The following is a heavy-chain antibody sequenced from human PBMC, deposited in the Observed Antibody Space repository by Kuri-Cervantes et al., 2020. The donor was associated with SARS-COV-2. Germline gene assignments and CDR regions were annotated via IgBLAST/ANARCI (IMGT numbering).Heavy chain of an antibody. J-gene: IGHJ4*02. Sequence: LSLTCAASGFTFSSYAMHWVRQAPGKGLEWGGVISYDGSNKYYADSVKGRLTISRDNSKNTLHMQMNSLRAEDTGVYYCERSGGYGGIQLWLGPLDYWGQGTLVTVSS. V-gene: IGHV3-30*04. D-gene: IGHD5-18*01. CDR1: GFTFSSYA. CDR3: ERSGGYGGIQLWLGPLDY. CDR2: ISYDGSNK.